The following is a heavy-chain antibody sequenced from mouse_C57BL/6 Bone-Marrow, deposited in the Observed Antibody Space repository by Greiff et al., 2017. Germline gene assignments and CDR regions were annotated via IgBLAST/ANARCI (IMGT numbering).Heavy chain of an antibody. CDR2: ISDGGSYT. CDR1: GFTFSSYA. J-gene: IGHJ4*01. Sequence: EVKLMESGGGLVKPGGSLKLSCAASGFTFSSYAMSWVRQTPEKRLEWVATISDGGSYTYYPDNVKGRFTISRDNAKNNLYLQMSHLKSEDTAMYYCARESLRLRPYAMDYWGQGTSVTVSS. CDR3: ARESLRLRPYAMDY. V-gene: IGHV5-4*01. D-gene: IGHD2-4*01.